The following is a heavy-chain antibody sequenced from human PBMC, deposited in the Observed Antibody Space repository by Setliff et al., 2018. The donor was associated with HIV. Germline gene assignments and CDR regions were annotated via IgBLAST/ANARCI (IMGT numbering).Heavy chain of an antibody. D-gene: IGHD3-10*01. CDR3: ARLFSGSPGDY. CDR2: IYTSGST. V-gene: IGHV4-61*02. CDR1: GGSISSETFS. J-gene: IGHJ4*02. Sequence: SETLSLTCTVSGGSISSETFSWNWIRQPAGKGLEWIGRIYTSGSTDYNPSLKSRVTMSVDTSRNLFSLHLSSVTAADTAVYYCARLFSGSPGDYWGQGTLVTVSS.